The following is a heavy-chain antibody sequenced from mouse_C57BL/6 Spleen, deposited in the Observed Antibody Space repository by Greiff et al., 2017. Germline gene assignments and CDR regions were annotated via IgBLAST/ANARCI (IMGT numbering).Heavy chain of an antibody. CDR2: IDPSDSET. CDR1: GYTFTSYW. V-gene: IGHV1-52*01. CDR3: ARRGDYDGAWFAY. D-gene: IGHD2-4*01. J-gene: IGHJ3*01. Sequence: QVQLQQPGAELVRPGSSVTLSCKASGYTFTSYWMHWVKQRPIQGLEWIGNIDPSDSETHYNQKFKDKATLTVDKSSSTAYMQLSSLTSEDSAVYYCARRGDYDGAWFAYWGQGTLVTVSA.